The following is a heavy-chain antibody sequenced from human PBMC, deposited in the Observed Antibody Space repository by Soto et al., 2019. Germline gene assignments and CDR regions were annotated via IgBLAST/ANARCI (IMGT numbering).Heavy chain of an antibody. J-gene: IGHJ3*02. CDR3: GKYTLIVVSEAFDI. V-gene: IGHV3-7*01. D-gene: IGHD3-22*01. Sequence: GGSLRLSCAGSGFIFNTYWMSWVRQAPGKGLQWVASINQDGSEKWYVDSVKGRFTISRDNTKNSLYLQMNSLRAEDAAVYFCGKYTLIVVSEAFDIWGQGTMVTVS. CDR1: GFIFNTYW. CDR2: INQDGSEK.